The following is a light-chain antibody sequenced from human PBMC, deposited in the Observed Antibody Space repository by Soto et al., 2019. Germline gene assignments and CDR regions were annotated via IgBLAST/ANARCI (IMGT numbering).Light chain of an antibody. Sequence: DFQITQSPSSLSASVGDRVTITCRASQSISNYLNWYQQKPGKAPKLLIYAASTLQSGVPARFSGSGSGTDFTLTISCLQPEDFATYHCQQSYSMPITFGGGNTVDIK. CDR2: AAS. V-gene: IGKV1-39*01. J-gene: IGKJ4*01. CDR3: QQSYSMPIT. CDR1: QSISNY.